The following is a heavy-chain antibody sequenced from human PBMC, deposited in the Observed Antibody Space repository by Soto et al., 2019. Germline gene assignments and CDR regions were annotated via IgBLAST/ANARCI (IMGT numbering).Heavy chain of an antibody. CDR3: AKSLGSSSSRTYDF. D-gene: IGHD6-6*01. J-gene: IGHJ4*02. CDR2: FTSGGAT. CDR1: GFTFSSYA. V-gene: IGHV3-23*01. Sequence: EVQLLESGGDLVQPGGSLRLSCAASGFTFSSYAMSWLRQAPGRGLEWVSAFTSGGATFYADSVKGRFTISRDSSENTLFLQMNSLRAEDTAIYYCAKSLGSSSSRTYDFWGQGTLVTVSS.